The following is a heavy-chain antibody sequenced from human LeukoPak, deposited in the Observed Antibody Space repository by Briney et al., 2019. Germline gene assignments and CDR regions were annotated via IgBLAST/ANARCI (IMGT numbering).Heavy chain of an antibody. V-gene: IGHV3-30-3*01. CDR1: GFTFSNYG. Sequence: GGSLRLSCAASGFTFSNYGLHWVRQAPGKGLEWVALIRYDGSNKYYADSVKGRFTISRDNSKNTLFLQMNSLRLDDTAVYYCATPATRTKFDYWGQGTLVTVSS. D-gene: IGHD1-26*01. J-gene: IGHJ4*02. CDR3: ATPATRTKFDY. CDR2: IRYDGSNK.